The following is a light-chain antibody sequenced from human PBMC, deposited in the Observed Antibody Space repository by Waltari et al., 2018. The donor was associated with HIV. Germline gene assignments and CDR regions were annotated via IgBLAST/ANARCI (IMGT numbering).Light chain of an antibody. CDR1: NLQSNS. CDR3: QAWDSGTIV. V-gene: IGLV3-21*01. Sequence: SYVLTQPPSVSVAPGKTASITCAGTNLQSNSVHWYLQKAGQSPVLVIYQDTKRPPGIPERFFGSTSENTATLTIYETQPLDEAHYSCQAWDSGTIVFGGGTNLTVL. CDR2: QDT. J-gene: IGLJ3*02.